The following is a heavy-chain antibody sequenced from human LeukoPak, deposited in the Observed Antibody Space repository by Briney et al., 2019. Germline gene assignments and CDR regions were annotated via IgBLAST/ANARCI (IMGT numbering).Heavy chain of an antibody. Sequence: GGSLRLSCSASGFTFSSYAMSWVRQAPGKGLEWVSGISGNGGRTFYADSVSGRFTVSRDNSKNTVYLQMNSLRAEDTAVYYCAKGWSYYYASGNDYFDYWGPGTLVTVSS. V-gene: IGHV3-23*01. CDR1: GFTFSSYA. CDR3: AKGWSYYYASGNDYFDY. J-gene: IGHJ4*02. CDR2: ISGNGGRT. D-gene: IGHD3-10*01.